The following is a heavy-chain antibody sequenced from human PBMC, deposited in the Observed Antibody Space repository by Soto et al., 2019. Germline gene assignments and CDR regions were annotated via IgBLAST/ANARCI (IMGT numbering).Heavy chain of an antibody. Sequence: PSETLSLTCTVSGGSISSGDYYRSWIRQPPGKGLEWIGYIYYSGSTFYNPSLKNRVTISLDTSKIQFSLKLSSVTAADTAVYYCTRGESSGTGDYWGQGTLVTVSS. CDR3: TRGESSGTGDY. CDR1: GGSISSGDYY. CDR2: IYYSGST. J-gene: IGHJ4*02. V-gene: IGHV4-30-4*01. D-gene: IGHD3-22*01.